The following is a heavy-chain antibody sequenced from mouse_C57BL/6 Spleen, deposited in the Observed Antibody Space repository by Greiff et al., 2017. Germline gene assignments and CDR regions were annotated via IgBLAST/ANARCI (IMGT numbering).Heavy chain of an antibody. CDR1: GFTFTDYY. V-gene: IGHV7-3*01. CDR2: IRNKANGFTT. J-gene: IGHJ4*01. Sequence: EVQRVESGGGLVQPGGSLSLSCAASGFTFTDYYMSWVRQPPGKALEWLGFIRNKANGFTTAYSASVQGRFTISSDNSQSILYLQMNALRAEDSATYYCASHRRSAMDYWGQGTSVTVSA. CDR3: ASHRRSAMDY.